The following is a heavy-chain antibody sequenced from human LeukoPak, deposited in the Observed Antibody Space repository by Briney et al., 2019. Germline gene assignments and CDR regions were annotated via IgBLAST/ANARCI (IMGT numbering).Heavy chain of an antibody. CDR1: GFTFSSYA. CDR2: ISYDGSKK. Sequence: PGRSLRLSCVASGFTFSSYAMHWVRQAPGKGLEWVAVISYDGSKKYYADSVKGRFTISRDNSKNTLYLQMNSLRAADTAVYHCARAREMTTFALIDYWGEGPVVTVSS. CDR3: ARAREMTTFALIDY. J-gene: IGHJ4*02. V-gene: IGHV3-30-3*01. D-gene: IGHD5-24*01.